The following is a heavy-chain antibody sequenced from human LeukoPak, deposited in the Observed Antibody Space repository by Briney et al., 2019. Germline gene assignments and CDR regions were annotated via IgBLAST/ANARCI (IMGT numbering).Heavy chain of an antibody. V-gene: IGHV4-4*07. J-gene: IGHJ4*02. Sequence: PSETLSLTCNVSGGSISSYYCSWIRQPAGKGLEWIGRIYTSGSTNYNPSLKSRVTMSVDTSKNQFSLKLSSVTAADTAVYYCARERSSGWYGYYFDYWGQGTLVTVSS. CDR3: ARERSSGWYGYYFDY. CDR1: GGSISSYY. CDR2: IYTSGST. D-gene: IGHD6-19*01.